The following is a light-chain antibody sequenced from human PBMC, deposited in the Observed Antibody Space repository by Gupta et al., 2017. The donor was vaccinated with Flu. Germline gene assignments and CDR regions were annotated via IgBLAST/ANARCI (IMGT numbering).Light chain of an antibody. CDR2: DAS. Sequence: EIVLTQSPATLSLSPGERATLSCRASQRVSSYLAWYQQKPGQAPRLLIYDASNRATGIPARFIGSRSGTDFTLTISSLEPEDFAVYYCQQRSNWPPLTFGGGTKVEIK. CDR3: QQRSNWPPLT. V-gene: IGKV3-11*01. J-gene: IGKJ4*01. CDR1: QRVSSY.